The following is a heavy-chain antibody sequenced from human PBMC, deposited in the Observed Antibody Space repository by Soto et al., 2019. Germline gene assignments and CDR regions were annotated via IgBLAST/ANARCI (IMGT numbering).Heavy chain of an antibody. CDR3: ARGRGYYYGSGSYYPRAYYYYGMDV. CDR1: GFTFSDYY. CDR2: ISSSGSTI. V-gene: IGHV3-11*01. J-gene: IGHJ6*02. D-gene: IGHD3-10*01. Sequence: PGGSLRLSCAASGFTFSDYYMSWIRQAPGKGLEWVSYISSSGSTIYYADSVKGRFTISRDNAKNSLYLQMNSLRAEDTAVHYCARGRGYYYGSGSYYPRAYYYYGMDVWGQGTTVTVSS.